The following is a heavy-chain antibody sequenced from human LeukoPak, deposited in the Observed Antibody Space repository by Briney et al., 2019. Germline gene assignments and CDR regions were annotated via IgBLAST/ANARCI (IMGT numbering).Heavy chain of an antibody. V-gene: IGHV1-2*02. CDR3: AKDGYSSSWYVNHNWFDP. J-gene: IGHJ5*02. Sequence: ASVKVSCKASGYTFTSYAMNWVRQAPGQGLEWMGWINPNSGGTNYAQKFQGRVTMTRDTSISTAYMELSRLRSDDTAVYYCAKDGYSSSWYVNHNWFDPWGQGTLVTVSS. CDR1: GYTFTSYA. CDR2: INPNSGGT. D-gene: IGHD6-13*01.